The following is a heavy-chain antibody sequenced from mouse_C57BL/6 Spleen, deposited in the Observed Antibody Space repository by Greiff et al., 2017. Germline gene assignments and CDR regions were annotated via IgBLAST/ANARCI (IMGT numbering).Heavy chain of an antibody. Sequence: QVQLQQSGAELVKPGASVKVSCKASGYTFTSYWMHWVKQRPGQGLEWIGRIHPSDSDTNYNQKFKGKATLTVDKSSSTAYVQLSSLTSEDYAVYYCAELDYGVGFACWRRGSLVTVCA. CDR3: AELDYGVGFAC. V-gene: IGHV1-74*01. J-gene: IGHJ3*01. CDR2: IHPSDSDT. D-gene: IGHD2-4*01. CDR1: GYTFTSYW.